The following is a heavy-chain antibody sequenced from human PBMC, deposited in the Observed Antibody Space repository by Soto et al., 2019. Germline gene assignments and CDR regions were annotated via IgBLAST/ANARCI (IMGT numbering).Heavy chain of an antibody. J-gene: IGHJ4*02. CDR2: INSDGSST. CDR1: GYTFSNNR. V-gene: IGHV3-74*01. Sequence: GSSLRLSCAASGYTFSNNRIHRVRQAPGKGTVWVSRINSDGSSTYYADSVKGRLTIYRDNAKNTLYLPMNSLRADDTAVYYCGSGGIAVQWGQGTLVTVSS. D-gene: IGHD6-19*01. CDR3: GSGGIAVQ.